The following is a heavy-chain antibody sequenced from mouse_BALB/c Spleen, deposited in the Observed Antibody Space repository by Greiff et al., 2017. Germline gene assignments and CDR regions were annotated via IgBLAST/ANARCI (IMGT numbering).Heavy chain of an antibody. J-gene: IGHJ2*01. CDR2: ISYDGSN. CDR3: ARGGGRYYGYVFDY. CDR1: GYSITSGYY. Sequence: VQLKESGPGLVKPSQSLSLTCSVTGYSITSGYYWNWIRQFPGNKLEWMGYISYDGSNNYNPSLKNRISITRDTSKNQFFLKLNSVTTEDTATYYCARGGGRYYGYVFDYWGQGTTLTVSS. V-gene: IGHV3-6*02. D-gene: IGHD1-2*01.